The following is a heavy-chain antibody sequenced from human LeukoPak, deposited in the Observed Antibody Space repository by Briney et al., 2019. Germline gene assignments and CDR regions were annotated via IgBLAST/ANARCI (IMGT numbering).Heavy chain of an antibody. CDR3: ARYSSGWRSFDI. CDR1: GGSISSYY. Sequence: SETLSLTCTVSGGSISSYYWSWLRQPPGKGLEWVGYIYYSGSTNYSPSLKSRVTISVDTSKNQVSLNLSSVNAADTAVYYCARYSSGWRSFDIWGQGTMVTVSS. V-gene: IGHV4-59*01. J-gene: IGHJ3*02. CDR2: IYYSGST. D-gene: IGHD6-19*01.